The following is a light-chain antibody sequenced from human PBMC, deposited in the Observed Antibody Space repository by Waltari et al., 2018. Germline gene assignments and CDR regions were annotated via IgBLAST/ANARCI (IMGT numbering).Light chain of an antibody. V-gene: IGKV3-11*01. CDR2: NAS. Sequence: EIVLTQSAATLSLSPGERATLSCRPSQSVSSYLAWYQQKPGQAPRRLIYNASNRATGIPARFSGRGSGTDFTLTISSLEPEDFAIYYCQQRTDWLSFGGGTKVEIK. J-gene: IGKJ4*01. CDR3: QQRTDWLS. CDR1: QSVSSY.